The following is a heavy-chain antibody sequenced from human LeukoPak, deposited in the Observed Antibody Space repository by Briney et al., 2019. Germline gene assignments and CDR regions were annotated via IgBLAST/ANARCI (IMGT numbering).Heavy chain of an antibody. CDR1: GFTFSSYS. D-gene: IGHD3-22*01. CDR3: ARDRSGYFYFDC. V-gene: IGHV3-21*01. J-gene: IGHJ4*02. Sequence: GGSLRLSCAASGFTFSSYSMNWVRQAPGKGLEWVSSISSSSSYIYYADSVKGRFTISRDNAKNSLYLQMNSLRAEDTAVYYCARDRSGYFYFDCWGQGTLVTVSS. CDR2: ISSSSSYI.